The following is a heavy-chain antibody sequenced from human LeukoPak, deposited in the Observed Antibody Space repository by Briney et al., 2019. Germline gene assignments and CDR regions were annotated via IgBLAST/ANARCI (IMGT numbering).Heavy chain of an antibody. D-gene: IGHD5-24*01. Sequence: ASVKVSCKASGGTFSGYAISWVRQAPGQGLEWMGRIIPIFGTANYAQKFQGRVTITTDESTSTAYMELSSLRSEDTAVYYCARAGGRDGYNSPFDYWGQGTLVTVSS. CDR3: ARAGGRDGYNSPFDY. CDR1: GGTFSGYA. CDR2: IIPIFGTA. V-gene: IGHV1-69*05. J-gene: IGHJ4*02.